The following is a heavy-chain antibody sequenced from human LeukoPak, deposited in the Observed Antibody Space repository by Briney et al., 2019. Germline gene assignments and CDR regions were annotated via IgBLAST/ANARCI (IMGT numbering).Heavy chain of an antibody. J-gene: IGHJ6*03. D-gene: IGHD1-26*01. CDR2: INHSGST. CDR1: GGSFSGYY. V-gene: IGHV4-34*01. Sequence: SDTLSLTCAVYGGSFSGYYWRWIRQPTGKGLEWIGEINHSGSTNYNPSLKCRVTISVDTSKNQFSLKLSSVPAADTAVYYCARARYREINYAYAGGFYYMDVWGKGTTVTVSS. CDR3: ARARYREINYAYAGGFYYMDV.